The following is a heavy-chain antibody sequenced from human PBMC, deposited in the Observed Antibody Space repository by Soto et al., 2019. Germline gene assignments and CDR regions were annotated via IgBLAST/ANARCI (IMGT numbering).Heavy chain of an antibody. D-gene: IGHD2-21*02. V-gene: IGHV1-3*05. CDR3: GRSIVVVTALDY. CDR2: IKAGNGNT. Sequence: QVQLVQSGAEEKQPGASVKVSCKASGYTFTSYAMHWVRQAPGQRLEWMGWIKAGNGNTNYSRKFQGRVTSTRATAASPAHMELSRLRSEDTAVYYWGRSIVVVTALDYWGQRTLVTVSS. CDR1: GYTFTSYA. J-gene: IGHJ4*02.